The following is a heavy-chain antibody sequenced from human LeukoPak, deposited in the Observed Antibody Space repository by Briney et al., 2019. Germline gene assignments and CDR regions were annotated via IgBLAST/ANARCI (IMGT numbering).Heavy chain of an antibody. Sequence: SGPTLVNPTQTLTLTCTFSGFSLSTSGMCVSWIRQPPGKALEWLALIDWDDDKYYSTSLKTRLTISKDTSKNQVVLTMTNMDPVDTATYYCARLTYYYDSSGYYTLYYFDYWGQGTLVTVSS. D-gene: IGHD3-22*01. CDR2: IDWDDDK. CDR3: ARLTYYYDSSGYYTLYYFDY. CDR1: GFSLSTSGMC. J-gene: IGHJ4*02. V-gene: IGHV2-70*01.